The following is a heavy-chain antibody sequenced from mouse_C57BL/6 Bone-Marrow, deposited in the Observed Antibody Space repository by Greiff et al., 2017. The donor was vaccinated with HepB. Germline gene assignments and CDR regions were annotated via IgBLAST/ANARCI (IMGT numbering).Heavy chain of an antibody. CDR1: GYTFTEYT. CDR2: FYPGSGSI. V-gene: IGHV1-62-2*01. CDR3: ARHEDNYGSPYYYAMDY. D-gene: IGHD1-1*01. Sequence: QVQLKQSGAELVKPGASVKLSCKASGYTFTEYTIHWVKQRSGQGLEWIGWFYPGSGSIKYNEKFKDKATLTADKSSSTVYMELSRLTSEDSAVYFCARHEDNYGSPYYYAMDYWGQGTSVTVSS. J-gene: IGHJ4*01.